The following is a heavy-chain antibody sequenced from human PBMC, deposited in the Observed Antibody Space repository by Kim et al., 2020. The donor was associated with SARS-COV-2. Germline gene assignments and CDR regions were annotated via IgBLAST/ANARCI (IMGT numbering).Heavy chain of an antibody. CDR3: TTDQWFGATFDY. J-gene: IGHJ4*02. Sequence: GGSLRLSCAASGFTFSNAWMSWVRQAPGKGLEWVGRIKSKTDGGTTDYAAPVKGRFTISRDDSKNTLYLQMNSLKTEDTAVYYCTTDQWFGATFDYWGQGTLVTVSS. V-gene: IGHV3-15*01. CDR1: GFTFSNAW. CDR2: IKSKTDGGTT. D-gene: IGHD3-10*01.